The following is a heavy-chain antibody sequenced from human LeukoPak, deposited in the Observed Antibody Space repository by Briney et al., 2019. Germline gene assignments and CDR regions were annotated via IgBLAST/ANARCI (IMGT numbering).Heavy chain of an antibody. V-gene: IGHV3-7*03. Sequence: GGSLRLSSAASGFTFSSYWMNWARQAPGKGLEWVASINHNGNVNYYVDSVKGRFAISRDNAKNSLYLQMSNLRAEDTAVYFCARGGGLDVWGQGATVTVSS. CDR3: ARGGGLDV. D-gene: IGHD3-16*01. J-gene: IGHJ6*02. CDR1: GFTFSSYW. CDR2: INHNGNVN.